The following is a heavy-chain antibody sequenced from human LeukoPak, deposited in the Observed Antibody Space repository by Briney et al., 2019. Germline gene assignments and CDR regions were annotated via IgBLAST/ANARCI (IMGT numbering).Heavy chain of an antibody. J-gene: IGHJ4*02. CDR1: GYSFNNYW. D-gene: IGHD4-11*01. Sequence: GESLKISCEGSGYSFNNYWIVWVRQMPGEGLEWTGIIYPGDSDTRYSPSFQGLVTISVDKSISTAYLQWSSLKASDTAMYYCARRLTTATFDYWGQGTLVTVSS. CDR3: ARRLTTATFDY. V-gene: IGHV5-51*01. CDR2: IYPGDSDT.